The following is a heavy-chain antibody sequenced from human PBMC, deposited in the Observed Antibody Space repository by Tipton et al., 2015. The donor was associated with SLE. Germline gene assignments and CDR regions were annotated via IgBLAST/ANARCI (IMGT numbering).Heavy chain of an antibody. J-gene: IGHJ3*02. V-gene: IGHV3-21*01. CDR2: ISSSSAYI. Sequence: SLRLSCAASGFTFRSYSMNWVRQAPGKGLEWVSSISSSSAYIYYADSVKGRFTISRDNAKNSLYLQMNSLRAEDTAVYYCARDVLLWFGEGAFDIWGQGTMVTVSS. CDR3: ARDVLLWFGEGAFDI. CDR1: GFTFRSYS. D-gene: IGHD3-10*01.